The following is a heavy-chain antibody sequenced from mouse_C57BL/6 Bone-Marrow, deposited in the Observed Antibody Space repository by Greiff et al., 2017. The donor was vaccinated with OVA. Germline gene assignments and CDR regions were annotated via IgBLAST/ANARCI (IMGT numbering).Heavy chain of an antibody. CDR3: ARQCYFYYFDY. CDR2: ISSGSSTI. Sequence: EVKVVESGGGLVKPGGSLKLSCAASGFTFSDYGMHWVRQAPEKGLEWVAYISSGSSTIYYADTVKGRFTISRDNAKNTLFLQMTSLRSEDTAMYYCARQCYFYYFDYWGQGTTLTVSS. J-gene: IGHJ2*01. V-gene: IGHV5-17*01. D-gene: IGHD6-1*01. CDR1: GFTFSDYG.